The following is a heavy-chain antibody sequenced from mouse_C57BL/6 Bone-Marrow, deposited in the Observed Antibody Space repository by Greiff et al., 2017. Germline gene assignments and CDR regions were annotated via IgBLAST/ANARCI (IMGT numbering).Heavy chain of an antibody. V-gene: IGHV1-26*01. CDR3: ARTSDGLYYFDY. Sequence: EVQLQQSGPELVKPGASVKISCKASGYTFTDYYMNWVKQSHGKSLEWIGDINPNNGGTSYNQKFKGNATLTVDKSSSTAYMELRSLTSEDSAVYYCARTSDGLYYFDYWGQGTTLTVSS. CDR1: GYTFTDYY. J-gene: IGHJ2*01. D-gene: IGHD2-3*01. CDR2: INPNNGGT.